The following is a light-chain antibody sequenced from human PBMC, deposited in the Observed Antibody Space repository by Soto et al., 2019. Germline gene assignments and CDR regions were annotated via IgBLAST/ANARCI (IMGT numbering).Light chain of an antibody. Sequence: QAVVTQPPSVSAAPGQKVTISCSGSSSNIGNNYVAWYQQLPGTAPKLLIYDNNKRPSGIPDRFSGSKSGTSATLGITGLQTGDEADYYCGTWDSSLSGGTGVFGGGTKVTVL. V-gene: IGLV1-51*01. J-gene: IGLJ2*01. CDR2: DNN. CDR1: SSNIGNNY. CDR3: GTWDSSLSGGTGV.